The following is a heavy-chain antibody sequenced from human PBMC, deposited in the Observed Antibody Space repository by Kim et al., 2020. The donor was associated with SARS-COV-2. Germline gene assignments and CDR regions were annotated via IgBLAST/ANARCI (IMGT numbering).Heavy chain of an antibody. J-gene: IGHJ5*02. CDR3: ARATVAINWFDP. Sequence: YYNPALKSRVTISVNTSKNPFSRKLRSVTAADTAVYYCARATVAINWFDPWGQRTLVTVSS. V-gene: IGHV4-39*01. D-gene: IGHD4-17*01.